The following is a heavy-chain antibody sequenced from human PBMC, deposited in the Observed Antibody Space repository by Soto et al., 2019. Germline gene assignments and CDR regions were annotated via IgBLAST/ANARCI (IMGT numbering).Heavy chain of an antibody. CDR3: ARDHCSGGSCYHAFDI. CDR1: GGSFSGYY. V-gene: IGHV4-34*01. CDR2: INYSGST. Sequence: PSETLSHTCAVYGGSFSGYYWSWIRQPPGKGLEWIGYINYSGSTNYNPSLKSRVTISVDTSKNQFSLKLSSVTAADTAVYYCARDHCSGGSCYHAFDIWGQGTMVTVSS. D-gene: IGHD2-15*01. J-gene: IGHJ3*02.